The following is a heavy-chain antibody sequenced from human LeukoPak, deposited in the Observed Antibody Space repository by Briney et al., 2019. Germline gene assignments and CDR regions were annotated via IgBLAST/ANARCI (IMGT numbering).Heavy chain of an antibody. CDR3: ARDGYGDFWSGYSGV. J-gene: IGHJ6*04. CDR1: GGTFSSYA. Sequence: GASVKVSCKASGGTFSSYAISWVRQAPGQGLEWMGRIIPILGIANYAQKFQGRVTITADKSTSTAYMELSSLRSEDTAVYYCARDGYGDFWSGYSGVWGKGTTVTVSS. V-gene: IGHV1-69*04. CDR2: IIPILGIA. D-gene: IGHD3-3*01.